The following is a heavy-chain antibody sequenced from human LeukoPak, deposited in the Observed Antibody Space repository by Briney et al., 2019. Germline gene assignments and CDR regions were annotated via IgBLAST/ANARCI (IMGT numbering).Heavy chain of an antibody. CDR1: GFTFRNYW. V-gene: IGHV3-74*01. Sequence: PGGSLRLSCAASGFTFRNYWMLWVRQAPAKGLACVSRINDAGSSATYADSVQGRFTISRDNSKNTLHLQMNTLRAEDTAVYYCVRDDSNGVDYWGQGTLVTVSS. CDR2: INDAGSSA. CDR3: VRDDSNGVDY. J-gene: IGHJ4*02. D-gene: IGHD5-18*01.